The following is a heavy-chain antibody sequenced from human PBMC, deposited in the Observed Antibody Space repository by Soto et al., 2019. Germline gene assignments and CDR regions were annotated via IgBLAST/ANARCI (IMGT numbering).Heavy chain of an antibody. Sequence: QVQLVQSGAEVKKPGASVKVACKASGYTFSSYYLHWVRQAPGQGLEWMGIINPSGGTTTYAQNFGDRINMTRDRSTNTVFMELSSLRSEDTAVYFCARDRAYGDYKLAYWGQGPLVSVSA. J-gene: IGHJ4*02. V-gene: IGHV1-46*01. CDR3: ARDRAYGDYKLAY. CDR1: GYTFSSYY. D-gene: IGHD4-17*01. CDR2: INPSGGTT.